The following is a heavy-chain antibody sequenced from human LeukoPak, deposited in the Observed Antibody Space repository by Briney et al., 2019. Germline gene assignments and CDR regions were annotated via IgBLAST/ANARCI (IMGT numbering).Heavy chain of an antibody. V-gene: IGHV3-30*18. CDR1: GFTFSSYG. Sequence: GRSLRLSCAASGFTFSSYGMHWVRQAPGKGLEWVAVISYDGSNKYYADSVKGRFTIPRDNSKNTLYLQMNSLRAEDTAVYYCAKESPITMVRGVMPVIDYWGQGTLVTVSS. CDR2: ISYDGSNK. D-gene: IGHD3-10*01. J-gene: IGHJ4*02. CDR3: AKESPITMVRGVMPVIDY.